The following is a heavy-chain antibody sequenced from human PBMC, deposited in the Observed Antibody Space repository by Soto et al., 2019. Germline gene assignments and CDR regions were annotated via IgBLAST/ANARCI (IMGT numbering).Heavy chain of an antibody. D-gene: IGHD2-2*01. CDR2: IYPDDSDT. CDR1: GYSFINYW. V-gene: IGHV5-51*01. CDR3: ARGYCSSNSCFVGRANYGMDV. Sequence: PGESLKISCKGSGYSFINYWIGWVRQMPGKGLEWMGIIYPDDSDTIYSPSLQGQVTISADKSISTAYLQWSRLKASDTAMYYCARGYCSSNSCFVGRANYGMDVWGQGTTVTVPS. J-gene: IGHJ6*02.